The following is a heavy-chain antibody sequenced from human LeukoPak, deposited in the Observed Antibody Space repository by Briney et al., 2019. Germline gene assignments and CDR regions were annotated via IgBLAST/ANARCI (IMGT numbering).Heavy chain of an antibody. CDR1: GDSVSSNNW. J-gene: IGHJ6*03. CDR3: ARPYFYYMDV. Sequence: SETLSLTCAVSGDSVSSNNWWGWVRQTPGKGLEWIGEIYHSGSTNYNPSLKSRVTISVDKSKNQFPLSLTSVTAADTAVYYCARPYFYYMDVWGKGTTVTVSS. CDR2: IYHSGST. V-gene: IGHV4-4*02.